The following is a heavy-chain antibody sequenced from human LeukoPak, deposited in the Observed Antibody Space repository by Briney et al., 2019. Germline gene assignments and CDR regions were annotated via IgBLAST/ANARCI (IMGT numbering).Heavy chain of an antibody. CDR2: IWYDGSNK. D-gene: IGHD3-10*01. CDR3: ARDHAPFISGTVAFDI. CDR1: GFTFSSYG. J-gene: IGHJ3*02. V-gene: IGHV3-33*01. Sequence: GGSLRLSCAASGFTFSSYGMHWVRQAPGKGLEWVAVIWYDGSNKYYADSVKGRFTISRDNSKNTLYLQMNSLRAEDTAVYYCARDHAPFISGTVAFDIWGQGTMVTVSS.